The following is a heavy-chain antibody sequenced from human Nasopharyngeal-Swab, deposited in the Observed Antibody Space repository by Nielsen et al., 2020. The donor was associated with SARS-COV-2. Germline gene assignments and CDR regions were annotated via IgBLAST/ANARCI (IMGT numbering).Heavy chain of an antibody. CDR2: IYYSGST. D-gene: IGHD3-22*01. J-gene: IGHJ3*02. CDR3: ARATMIAVVIGAFDI. Sequence: WIRQPPGKGLEWIGYIYYSGSTYYNPSLKSRVTISVGTSKNQFSLKLSSVTAADAAVYYCARATMIAVVIGAFDIWGQGTMVTVSS. V-gene: IGHV4-31*02.